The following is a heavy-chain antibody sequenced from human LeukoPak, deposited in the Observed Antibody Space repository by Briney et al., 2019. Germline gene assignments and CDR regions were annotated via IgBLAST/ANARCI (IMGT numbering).Heavy chain of an antibody. CDR2: INQDGNEK. D-gene: IGHD3-10*01. CDR1: GFTFSSYW. J-gene: IGHJ6*02. Sequence: PGGSLRLSCAASGFTFSSYWMSWVRQAPGTGLEWVANINQDGNEKYSVDSVKGRFTVSRDNAKNSLYLEMNSPRADDTGVYYCALSMVRGPFSFYYYGVDVWGPGTAVTVSS. V-gene: IGHV3-7*01. CDR3: ALSMVRGPFSFYYYGVDV.